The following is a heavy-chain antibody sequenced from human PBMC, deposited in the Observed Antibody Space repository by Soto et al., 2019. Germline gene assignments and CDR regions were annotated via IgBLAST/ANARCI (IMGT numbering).Heavy chain of an antibody. D-gene: IGHD2-8*01. CDR1: GGSFSGYY. Sequence: QVQLQQWGAGLLKPSETLSLTCAVYGGSFSGYYWSWIRQPPGKGLEWIGEINHSGSTNYNPSLKSRVTISVDTSKNQFSLKLSSVTAADTAVYYCARMGQNGDIVLMLYARWFDPWGQGTLVTVSS. V-gene: IGHV4-34*01. J-gene: IGHJ5*02. CDR2: INHSGST. CDR3: ARMGQNGDIVLMLYARWFDP.